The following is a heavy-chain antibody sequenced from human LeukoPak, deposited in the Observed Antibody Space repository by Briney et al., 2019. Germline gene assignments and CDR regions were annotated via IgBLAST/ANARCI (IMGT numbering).Heavy chain of an antibody. CDR1: GFTFTSYA. CDR2: VSGSGDGT. V-gene: IGHV3-23*01. Sequence: HPGGSLRLSCAVSGFTFTSYAMGWVRQAPGKGLEWVSSVSGSGDGTYYADSVKGRFTISRDNSKKTLDLHMDSLRAEDTAVYYCAKERLGGNYGDYAVDYWGQGTMVTVSS. D-gene: IGHD4-17*01. CDR3: AKERLGGNYGDYAVDY. J-gene: IGHJ4*02.